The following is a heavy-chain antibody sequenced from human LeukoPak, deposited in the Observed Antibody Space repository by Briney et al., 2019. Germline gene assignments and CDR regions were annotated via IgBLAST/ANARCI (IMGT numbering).Heavy chain of an antibody. CDR1: GFTFSSYG. J-gene: IGHJ4*02. Sequence: GGSLRLSCAASGFTFSSYGMHWVRQAPGKGLEWVAVISYDGSNKYYTDYVKGRFTISRDNSKNTLYLQMNSLRAEDTAVYYCAKDPYRVWGSYRTYWGQGTLVTVSS. CDR3: AKDPYRVWGSYRTY. D-gene: IGHD3-16*02. CDR2: ISYDGSNK. V-gene: IGHV3-30*18.